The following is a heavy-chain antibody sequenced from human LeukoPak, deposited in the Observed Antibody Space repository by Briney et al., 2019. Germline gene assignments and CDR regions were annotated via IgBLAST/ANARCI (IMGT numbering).Heavy chain of an antibody. CDR2: IYTSGST. CDR1: GGSISSYY. Sequence: SETLSLTCTPSGGSISSYYWSWIRQPAGKGLEWIGRIYTSGSTNYNPSLKSRVTMSVDTSKNQFSLKLSSVTAADTAVYYCARDRSITIFGVVPYWFDPWGQGTLVTVSS. J-gene: IGHJ5*02. V-gene: IGHV4-4*07. D-gene: IGHD3-3*01. CDR3: ARDRSITIFGVVPYWFDP.